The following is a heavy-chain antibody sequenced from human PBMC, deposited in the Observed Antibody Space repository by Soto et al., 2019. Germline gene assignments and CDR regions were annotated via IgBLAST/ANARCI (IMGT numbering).Heavy chain of an antibody. CDR1: GFTFNNYA. Sequence: PGGSLRLSCAASGFTFNNYAMSWVRQAPGKGLEWVGRIRSKANSYATAYAASVKGRFTISRDDSKNTAYLQMNSLKTEDTAVYYCTSEWYDAFDIWGQGTMVTVSS. V-gene: IGHV3-73*01. CDR2: IRSKANSYAT. CDR3: TSEWYDAFDI. J-gene: IGHJ3*02. D-gene: IGHD3-3*01.